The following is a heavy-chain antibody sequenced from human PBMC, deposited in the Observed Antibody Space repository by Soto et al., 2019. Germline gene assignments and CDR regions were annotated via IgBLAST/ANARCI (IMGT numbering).Heavy chain of an antibody. CDR1: GGSISSSSYY. CDR2: IYYSGST. V-gene: IGHV4-39*01. J-gene: IGHJ3*02. D-gene: IGHD2-2*02. CDR3: ARRLWDIVVVPAAIPWDAFDI. Sequence: KPSETLSLTCTVSGGSISSSSYYWGWIRQPPGKGLEWIGSIYYSGSTYYNPSLKSRVTISVDTSKNQFSLKLSSVTAADTAVYYCARRLWDIVVVPAAIPWDAFDIWGQGTMVTVSS.